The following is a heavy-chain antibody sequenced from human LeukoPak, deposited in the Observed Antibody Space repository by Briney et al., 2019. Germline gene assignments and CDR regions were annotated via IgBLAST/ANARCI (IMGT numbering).Heavy chain of an antibody. V-gene: IGHV4-4*07. CDR3: ARSRDGYNLRRGFDP. CDR1: GGYIRIDY. CDR2: IFTTGST. J-gene: IGHJ5*02. D-gene: IGHD5-24*01. Sequence: SETLSLTCTVSGGYIRIDYWTWIRQSAGQGLEWIGRIFTTGSTNYNPSLKSRVTMSVDTSNNQFSLKLSSVTAADPAVYYCARSRDGYNLRRGFDPWGQGTLVSVSS.